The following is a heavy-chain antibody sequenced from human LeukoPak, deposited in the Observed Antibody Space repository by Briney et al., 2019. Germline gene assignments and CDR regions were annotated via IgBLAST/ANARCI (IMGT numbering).Heavy chain of an antibody. Sequence: TGGSLRLSCAASGFTVSSNYMSWVRQAPGKGLEWVSVIYSGGSTYYADSVKGRFTISRDNSKNTLYLQMNSLRAEDTAVYYCAKDLNSGWYGSDAFDIWGQGTMVTVSS. V-gene: IGHV3-53*01. CDR1: GFTVSSNY. CDR2: IYSGGST. D-gene: IGHD6-19*01. CDR3: AKDLNSGWYGSDAFDI. J-gene: IGHJ3*02.